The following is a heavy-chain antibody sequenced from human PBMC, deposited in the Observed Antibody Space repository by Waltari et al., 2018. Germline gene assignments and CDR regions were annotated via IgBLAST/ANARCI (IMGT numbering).Heavy chain of an antibody. Sequence: QVQLVQSGAEVKKPGASVKVSCKASGYTFTSYGISWVRQAPGQGLEWMGWISAYNGNTNYAQKLQGRVTMTTDTSTSTAYMELRSLRSDDTAVYYCARGYHMDDFLSGYQTYYFDYWGQGTLVIVSS. CDR2: ISAYNGNT. CDR1: GYTFTSYG. D-gene: IGHD3-3*01. J-gene: IGHJ4*02. CDR3: ARGYHMDDFLSGYQTYYFDY. V-gene: IGHV1-18*01.